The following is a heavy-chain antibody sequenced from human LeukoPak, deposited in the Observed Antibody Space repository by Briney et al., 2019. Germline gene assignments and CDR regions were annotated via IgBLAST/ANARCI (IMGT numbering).Heavy chain of an antibody. Sequence: GESLKISCKGSGYSFTSYWIGWVRQMPGKGLEWMGIIYPGDSDTRYSPSFQGQVTISADKSISTAYLQWSSLKASDTAMYYCARAYYDSSGPRETLGLAYEFDYWGQGTLVTVSS. V-gene: IGHV5-51*01. CDR1: GYSFTSYW. D-gene: IGHD3-22*01. J-gene: IGHJ4*02. CDR2: IYPGDSDT. CDR3: ARAYYDSSGPRETLGLAYEFDY.